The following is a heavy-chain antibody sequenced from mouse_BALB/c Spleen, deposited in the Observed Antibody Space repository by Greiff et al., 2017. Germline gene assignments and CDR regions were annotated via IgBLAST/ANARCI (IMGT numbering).Heavy chain of an antibody. V-gene: IGHV1-28*01. Sequence: EVQLQQSGPELMKPGASVKISCKASGYSFTSYYMHWVKQSPGKSLEWIGYIDPFNGGTSYNQKFKGKATLTADKSSSTAYMHLSSLTSEDAAVYYCGRRDGIYYYAMDYWGQGTSVTVSS. D-gene: IGHD2-1*01. J-gene: IGHJ4*01. CDR3: GRRDGIYYYAMDY. CDR2: IDPFNGGT. CDR1: GYSFTSYY.